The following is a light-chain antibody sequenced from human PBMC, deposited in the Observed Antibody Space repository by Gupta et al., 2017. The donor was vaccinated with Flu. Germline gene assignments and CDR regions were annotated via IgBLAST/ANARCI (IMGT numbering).Light chain of an antibody. V-gene: IGLV1-51*02. CDR3: ATWDSGLRAGW. J-gene: IGLJ2*01. CDR2: ESN. Sequence: QSVLTQPPSVSAAPLQKVTISCSGRSSNIGNNYVSWYQQLPGTAPKLLIEESNKRPSGIKDRLSRSKACNSDTRGINGLQTWDEAEYDGATWDSGLRAGWVGGGHKLPV. CDR1: SSNIGNNY.